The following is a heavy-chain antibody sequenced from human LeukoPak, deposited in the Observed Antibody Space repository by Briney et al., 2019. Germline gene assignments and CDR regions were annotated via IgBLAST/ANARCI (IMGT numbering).Heavy chain of an antibody. D-gene: IGHD3-10*02. Sequence: GGSLRLSCAASGFTFSRNWMSWVRQAPGKGVEWVATIKHDGSEANYVDSVKGRFTSSRDNANNLLFLQMNSLRADDTAVYYCARYVSALDYWGQGTLVTVSS. CDR3: ARYVSALDY. J-gene: IGHJ4*02. CDR1: GFTFSRNW. CDR2: IKHDGSEA. V-gene: IGHV3-7*05.